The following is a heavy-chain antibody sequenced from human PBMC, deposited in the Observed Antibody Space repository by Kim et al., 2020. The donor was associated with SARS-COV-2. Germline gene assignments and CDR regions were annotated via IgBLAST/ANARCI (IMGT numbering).Heavy chain of an antibody. J-gene: IGHJ3*02. D-gene: IGHD2-15*01. CDR1: GASISSYY. CDR3: ASLSLGYCTGGSCYGAFD. Sequence: SETLSLTCSVSGASISSYYWSWIRQPPGKGLEWIGYIYYSGSTDYNPSLKSRVTISVDTSKNQFSLKLSSVTAADTAVYYCASLSLGYCTGGSCYGAFD. CDR2: IYYSGST. V-gene: IGHV4-59*08.